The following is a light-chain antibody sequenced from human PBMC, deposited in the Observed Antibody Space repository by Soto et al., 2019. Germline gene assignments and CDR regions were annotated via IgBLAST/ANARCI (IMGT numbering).Light chain of an antibody. CDR1: QSVSSY. CDR3: QQYGGSPRT. CDR2: GAS. J-gene: IGKJ1*01. Sequence: IVLTHSPPTLSLSREERATLSCRASQSVSSYLAWYQHKPGQAPRLLIYGASSRATGIPDRFSGSGSGTDFTLTISRLEPEDFAVYYCQQYGGSPRTFGQGTKVDIK. V-gene: IGKV3-20*01.